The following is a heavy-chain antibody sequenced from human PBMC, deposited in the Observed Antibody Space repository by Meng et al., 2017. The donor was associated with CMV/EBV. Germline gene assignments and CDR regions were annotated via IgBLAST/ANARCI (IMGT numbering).Heavy chain of an antibody. CDR1: GYTFTSYY. Sequence: ASVKVSCKASGYTFTSYYMHWVRQAPGQGLEWMGIINPSGGSTSYAQKFQGRVTMTRDTSTSTVYMELSSLRSEDTAVYYCARNLVPMVRGVGSVDYWGQGTLVTVSS. CDR2: INPSGGST. V-gene: IGHV1-46*01. J-gene: IGHJ4*02. CDR3: ARNLVPMVRGVGSVDY. D-gene: IGHD3-10*01.